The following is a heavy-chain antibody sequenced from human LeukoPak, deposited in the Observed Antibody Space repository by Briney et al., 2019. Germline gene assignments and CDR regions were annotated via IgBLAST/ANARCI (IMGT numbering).Heavy chain of an antibody. V-gene: IGHV4-59*08. D-gene: IGHD3-22*01. CDR3: AKSGGYYYDSSGYYTDY. CDR1: GGSISSYY. CDR2: IYYSGST. Sequence: SETLSLTCTVSGGSISSYYWSWIRQPPGKGLEWIGYIYYSGSTNYNPSLKSRVTISVDTSKNQFSLKLSSVTAADTAVYYCAKSGGYYYDSSGYYTDYWGQGTLVTVSS. J-gene: IGHJ4*02.